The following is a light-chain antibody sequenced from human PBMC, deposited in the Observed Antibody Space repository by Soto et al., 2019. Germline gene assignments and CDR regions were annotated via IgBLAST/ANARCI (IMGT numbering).Light chain of an antibody. CDR3: SAFAANDNVV. V-gene: IGLV2-8*01. CDR2: EVN. J-gene: IGLJ3*02. CDR1: SSYVGAYDY. Sequence: QSALTQPPSASGSPGQSVTISCTGTSSYVGAYDYVCWYQQHPGKAPKLMIYEVNKRPSGVPDRFSGSKSGNTASLTVSGLQAGDEADYYCSAFAANDNVVFGGGNKLTVL.